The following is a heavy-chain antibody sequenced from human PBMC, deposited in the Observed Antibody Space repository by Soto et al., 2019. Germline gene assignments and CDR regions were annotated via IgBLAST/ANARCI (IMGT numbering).Heavy chain of an antibody. CDR2: IFYAGNT. Sequence: PSETLSLTCNVSGGSISSSRSYWAWFRQPPGKELEWIANIFYAGNTYYNPSLKSRVTVSVDTSKNQFSLKLGSVTAADTAVYYCARWGRNTYSSSWYWYYGMDVWGQGTTVTVSS. CDR1: GGSISSSRSY. J-gene: IGHJ6*02. V-gene: IGHV4-39*01. D-gene: IGHD6-13*01. CDR3: ARWGRNTYSSSWYWYYGMDV.